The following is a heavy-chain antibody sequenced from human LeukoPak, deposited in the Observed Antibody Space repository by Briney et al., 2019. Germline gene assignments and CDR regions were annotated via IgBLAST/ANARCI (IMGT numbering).Heavy chain of an antibody. Sequence: GESLKISCKGSGYSFTNYWIGWVRQMPGKGLEWMGIIYPGDSDTKYSPPFQGQVTISADKSISTAYLQWSSLKASDTAMYYCARQGEQLVRFYYYYMDVWGKGTTVTVSS. D-gene: IGHD6-6*01. CDR2: IYPGDSDT. CDR3: ARQGEQLVRFYYYYMDV. V-gene: IGHV5-51*01. J-gene: IGHJ6*03. CDR1: GYSFTNYW.